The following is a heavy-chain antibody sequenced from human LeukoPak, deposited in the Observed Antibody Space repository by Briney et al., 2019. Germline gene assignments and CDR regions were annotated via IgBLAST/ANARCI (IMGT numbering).Heavy chain of an antibody. CDR1: GYTFTSCG. D-gene: IGHD2-2*01. J-gene: IGHJ6*02. V-gene: IGHV1-18*01. CDR2: ISAYNGNT. Sequence: ASVKVSCKASGYTFTSCGISWVRQAPGQGLEWMGWISAYNGNTNYAQKLQGRVTMTTDTSTSTAYMELRSLRSDDTAVYYCARAHYCSSTSCYQNYYYYGMDVWGQGTTVTVSS. CDR3: ARAHYCSSTSCYQNYYYYGMDV.